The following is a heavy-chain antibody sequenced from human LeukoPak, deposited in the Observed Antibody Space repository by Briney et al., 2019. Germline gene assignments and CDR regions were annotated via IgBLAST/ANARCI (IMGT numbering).Heavy chain of an antibody. CDR1: GFTFSNYW. CDR3: ARVFIVGSRSVFDF. J-gene: IGHJ4*02. Sequence: GGSLRLACAASGFTFSNYWMSWVRLAPGKGLEWVANIKQDRSEKYYVDSMEGRFTISRDNAKKLLSLQMNSLRAEDTAVYHCARVFIVGSRSVFDFWGQGTLVTVSS. D-gene: IGHD2-21*01. CDR2: IKQDRSEK. V-gene: IGHV3-7*01.